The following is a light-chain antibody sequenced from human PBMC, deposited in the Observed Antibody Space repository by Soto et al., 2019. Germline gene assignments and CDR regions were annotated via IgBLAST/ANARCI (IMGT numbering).Light chain of an antibody. CDR3: QQRSNWRT. CDR2: DAS. Sequence: EIVLTQSPATLSLSPGERATLSCRASQSVSSYLAWYQQKPGQAPRLLIYDASNRATGIPARFSGSGSGTDFTLTISSLEPEDFAVYYCQQRSNWRTFGQGTKLDMK. J-gene: IGKJ1*01. CDR1: QSVSSY. V-gene: IGKV3-11*01.